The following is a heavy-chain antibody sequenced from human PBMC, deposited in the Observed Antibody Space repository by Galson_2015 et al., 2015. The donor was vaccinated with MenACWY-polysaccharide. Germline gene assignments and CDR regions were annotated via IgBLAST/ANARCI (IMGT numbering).Heavy chain of an antibody. D-gene: IGHD3-10*01. V-gene: IGHV3-7*01. CDR2: IKQDGSEK. CDR1: GFTFSNFW. Sequence: SLRLSCAASGFTFSNFWMSWVRQAPGKELEWVASIKQDGSEKYLVDSVKGRFTISRDNAENSLFLQMNSLRAEDTAVYYCARERWVPGVFFGQWGQGTLVTVSS. J-gene: IGHJ4*02. CDR3: ARERWVPGVFFGQ.